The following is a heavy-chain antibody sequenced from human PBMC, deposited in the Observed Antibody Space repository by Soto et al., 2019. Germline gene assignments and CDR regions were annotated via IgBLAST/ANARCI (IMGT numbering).Heavy chain of an antibody. CDR1: GFTFSSYA. D-gene: IGHD6-19*01. CDR2: ISYDGSNK. Sequence: QVQLVESGGGVVQPGRSLRLSCAASGFTFSSYAMHWVRQAPGKGLEWVAVISYDGSNKYYADSVKGRFTISRDNSKNTLYLQMNSLRAEDTAVYYCARGQENRQWLVRYYYYGMDVWGQGTTVTVSS. J-gene: IGHJ6*02. V-gene: IGHV3-30-3*01. CDR3: ARGQENRQWLVRYYYYGMDV.